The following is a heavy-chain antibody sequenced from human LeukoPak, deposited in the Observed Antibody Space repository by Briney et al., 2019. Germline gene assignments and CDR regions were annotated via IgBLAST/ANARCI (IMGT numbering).Heavy chain of an antibody. CDR1: GYSFTGQY. J-gene: IGHJ2*01. Sequence: ASVKVSCKASGYSFTGQYIHWMRQAPGQGLEWMGWINPNSGGTKNAQKFQGRVTMTRDTSISTACMELSSLRSDDTAVYHCARGPSTAGPTAYWYFDLWGRGTLVTVPS. CDR2: INPNSGGT. CDR3: ARGPSTAGPTAYWYFDL. V-gene: IGHV1-2*02. D-gene: IGHD6-6*01.